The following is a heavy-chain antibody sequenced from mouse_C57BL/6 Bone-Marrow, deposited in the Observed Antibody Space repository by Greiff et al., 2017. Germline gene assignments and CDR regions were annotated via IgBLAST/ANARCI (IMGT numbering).Heavy chain of an antibody. Sequence: VQLQQPGAELVKPGASVKLSCKASGYTFTSYWMHWVKQRPGQGLEWIGMIHPNSGSTNYNEKFKSKATLTVDKSSSTAYMQLSSLTSEDSAVYYCARSLYYGSSFSPFAYWGQGTLVTASA. V-gene: IGHV1-64*01. J-gene: IGHJ3*01. CDR2: IHPNSGST. D-gene: IGHD1-1*01. CDR3: ARSLYYGSSFSPFAY. CDR1: GYTFTSYW.